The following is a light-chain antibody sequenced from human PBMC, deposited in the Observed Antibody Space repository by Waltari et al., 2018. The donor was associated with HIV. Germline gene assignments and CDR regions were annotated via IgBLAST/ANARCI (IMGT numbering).Light chain of an antibody. V-gene: IGLV3-1*01. CDR3: QAWDSHVV. CDR2: QDK. J-gene: IGLJ2*01. Sequence: SYELTQPPSVSVSPGQTASISCSGDKLGDRYASWYQKRPGQSPVLIIYQDKKRPSGIPERFSGSNSGNTATLTISGTQTMDEADYYCQAWDSHVVFGGGTKLTVL. CDR1: KLGDRY.